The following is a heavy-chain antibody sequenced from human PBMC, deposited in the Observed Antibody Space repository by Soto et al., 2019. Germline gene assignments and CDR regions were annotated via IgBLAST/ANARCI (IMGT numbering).Heavy chain of an antibody. D-gene: IGHD1-26*01. CDR1: GGAFTDYI. V-gene: IGHV1-69*13. CDR3: AEGRDQPPVGLYFES. CDR2: IIPMFGTP. J-gene: IGHJ4*02. Sequence: GASVKVSCKASGGAFTDYIFDWVRQAPGQGLEWMGGIIPMFGTPKYAQKFQHRVTISADVSAGTAYMELTRLRFDDTAVYYCAEGRDQPPVGLYFESWGEVTRVTVSS.